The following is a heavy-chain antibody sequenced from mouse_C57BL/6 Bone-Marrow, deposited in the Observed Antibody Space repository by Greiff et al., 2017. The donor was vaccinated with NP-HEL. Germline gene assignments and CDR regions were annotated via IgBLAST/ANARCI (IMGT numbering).Heavy chain of an antibody. V-gene: IGHV14-4*01. J-gene: IGHJ3*01. D-gene: IGHD1-1*01. CDR3: TTVVAKDWFAY. CDR1: GFNIKDDY. CDR2: IDPENGDT. Sequence: EVQLKESGAELVRPGASVKLSCTASGFNIKDDYMHWVKQRPEQGLEWIGWIDPENGDTEYASKFQGKATITADTSSNTAYLQLSSLTSEDTAVDYCTTVVAKDWFAYWGQGTLVTVSA.